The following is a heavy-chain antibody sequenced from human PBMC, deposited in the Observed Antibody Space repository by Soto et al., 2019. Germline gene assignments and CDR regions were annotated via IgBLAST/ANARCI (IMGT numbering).Heavy chain of an antibody. D-gene: IGHD4-17*01. V-gene: IGHV3-30*18. J-gene: IGHJ4*02. CDR2: ISYDGSTE. Sequence: PVGSLRLSCASSGGSFSSHGMRLVRQAPGKGLQWVAFISYDGSTENYADSVKGRFTIFRDNSKSAVYLQMDSLRAEDTAVYYCAKVFYGHWPVDFWGQGTLVTVSS. CDR1: GGSFSSHG. CDR3: AKVFYGHWPVDF.